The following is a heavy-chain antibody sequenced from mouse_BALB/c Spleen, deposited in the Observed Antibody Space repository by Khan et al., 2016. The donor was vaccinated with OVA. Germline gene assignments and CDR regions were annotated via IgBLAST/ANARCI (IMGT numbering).Heavy chain of an antibody. D-gene: IGHD3-3*01. Sequence: EVQLQESGPGLVKPSQSLSLTCTVTGYSITSDYAWNWIRQFPGNRLEWMDYISYSGRTSYTPSLTRRISITRDTSKNQFFLQLNSVTAEDTASYYCARGRGYWGQGTLVSVSA. CDR2: ISYSGRT. V-gene: IGHV3-2*02. J-gene: IGHJ3*02. CDR1: GYSITSDYA. CDR3: ARGRGY.